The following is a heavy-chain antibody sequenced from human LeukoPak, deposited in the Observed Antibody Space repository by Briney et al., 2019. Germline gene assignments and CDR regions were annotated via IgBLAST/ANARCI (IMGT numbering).Heavy chain of an antibody. CDR2: IDPDIGGT. D-gene: IGHD3-22*01. CDR3: AREYYDSSGIKYAFDI. V-gene: IGHV1-2*02. Sequence: ASVKVSCKAPGYTFTDYYIHWVRQAPGQGLEWMGCIDPDIGGTKYGQKFQGRVTMTRDTSINTAYMELSRLRSDDTAVYYCAREYYDSSGIKYAFDIWGQGTMVTVSS. J-gene: IGHJ3*02. CDR1: GYTFTDYY.